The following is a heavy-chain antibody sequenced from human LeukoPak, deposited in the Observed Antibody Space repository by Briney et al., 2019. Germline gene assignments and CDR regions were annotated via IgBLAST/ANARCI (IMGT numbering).Heavy chain of an antibody. CDR2: ISNNGGYT. Sequence: GGSLRLSCAASGFTFSSSAMSWVRQAPGKGLEWVSAISNNGGYTYYADSVQGRFTISRDNSKSTLCLQMNSLRAEDTAVYYCAKGYGAPFDYWGQGTLVTVSS. CDR3: AKGYGAPFDY. J-gene: IGHJ4*02. D-gene: IGHD4/OR15-4a*01. V-gene: IGHV3-23*01. CDR1: GFTFSSSA.